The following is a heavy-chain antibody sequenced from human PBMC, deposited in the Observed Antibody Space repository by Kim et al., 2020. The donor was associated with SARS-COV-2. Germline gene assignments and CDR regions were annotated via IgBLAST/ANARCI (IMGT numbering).Heavy chain of an antibody. CDR3: ARAGYALGPYYSYGMDV. Sequence: GGSLRLSCAASGFTFSNYDMHWVRQATGKGLEWVSAIGSAGDPYYPGSVKGRFTISRENAKNSLYLQINSLRAEDTAVYYCARAGYALGPYYSYGMDVWGQGTTVTVSS. J-gene: IGHJ6*02. V-gene: IGHV3-13*05. D-gene: IGHD3-10*01. CDR1: GFTFSNYD. CDR2: IGSAGDP.